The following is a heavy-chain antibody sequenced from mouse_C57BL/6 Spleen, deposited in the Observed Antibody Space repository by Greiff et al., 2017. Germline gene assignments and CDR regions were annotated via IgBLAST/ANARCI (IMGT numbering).Heavy chain of an antibody. CDR2: IYWDDDK. Sequence: VKLMESGPGILQSSQTLSLTCSFSGFSLSTSGMGVSWIRQPSGKGLEWLAHIYWDDDKRYNPSLKSRLTISKDTSINQVFLKITSVDTADTATYYCARSSYGGWFAYWCQGTLVTVSA. CDR3: ARSSYGGWFAY. D-gene: IGHD1-1*02. J-gene: IGHJ3*01. V-gene: IGHV8-12*01. CDR1: GFSLSTSGMG.